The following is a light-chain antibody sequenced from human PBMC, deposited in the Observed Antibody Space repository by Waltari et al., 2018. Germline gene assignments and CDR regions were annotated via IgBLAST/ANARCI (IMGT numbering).Light chain of an antibody. CDR2: DAS. Sequence: EIVMTQSPATLSLSPGERATLSCRASQSVSSNLAWYPQKPGQAPRLLIYDASTRATGIPARFSGSGSGTEFTLTISSLQSEDFAVYYCQQYNKWPSYTFGQGTKVEIK. V-gene: IGKV3-15*01. CDR1: QSVSSN. J-gene: IGKJ2*01. CDR3: QQYNKWPSYT.